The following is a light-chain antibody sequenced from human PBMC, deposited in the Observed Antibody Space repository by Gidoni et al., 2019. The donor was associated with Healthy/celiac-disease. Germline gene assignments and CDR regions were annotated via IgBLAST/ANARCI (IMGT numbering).Light chain of an antibody. J-gene: IGKJ4*01. CDR3: QQLNSYRLT. CDR1: QGISSY. V-gene: IGKV1-9*01. CDR2: AAS. Sequence: IQLTQSPSSLSASVGDRVTITCRASQGISSYLAWYQQKPGKAPKPLIYAASTLQSGVPSRFSGSGSGTDFTPTISSLQPEDFATYYCQQLNSYRLTFGGGTKVEIK.